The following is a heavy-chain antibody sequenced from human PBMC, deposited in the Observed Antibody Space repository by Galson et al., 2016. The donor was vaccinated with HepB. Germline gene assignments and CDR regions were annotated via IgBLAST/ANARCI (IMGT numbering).Heavy chain of an antibody. CDR1: GYTFTTYA. CDR3: ARDLIGGFDY. Sequence: SVKVSCKASGYTFTTYAINWVRQAPGQGPEWMGWINTNTGNPTYAQGFTGRFVFSLDTSVSTAYLQISSLKAEATAVYYCARDLIGGFDYWGQGTLVTVSS. D-gene: IGHD3-10*01. CDR2: INTNTGNP. J-gene: IGHJ4*02. V-gene: IGHV7-4-1*02.